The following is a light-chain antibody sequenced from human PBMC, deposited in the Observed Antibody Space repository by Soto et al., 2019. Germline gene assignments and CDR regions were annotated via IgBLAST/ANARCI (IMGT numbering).Light chain of an antibody. J-gene: IGKJ1*01. CDR3: QQYVHWPPWT. V-gene: IGKV3-15*01. CDR2: DTS. CDR1: KSVSSS. Sequence: EIVVTQSPATLSVSPGERATLSCRASKSVSSSFAWSQQRPGQAPRLLIYDTSTRAPGIAARFSGSGSGTAFTLSISSLQSEDVAVDYCQQYVHWPPWTFGQGATVEIK.